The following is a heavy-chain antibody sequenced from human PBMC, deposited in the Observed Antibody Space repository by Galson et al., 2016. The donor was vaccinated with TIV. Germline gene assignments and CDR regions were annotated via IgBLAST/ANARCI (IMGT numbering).Heavy chain of an antibody. CDR1: GFTFSSYA. CDR3: AKVPSSGFSYYYGWDV. V-gene: IGHV3-23*01. Sequence: SLRLSCAASGFTFSSYAMSWVRQAPGKGLEWVSAISGSGGSTWYADSVKGRFTISRDNSKNTLYVQMNSLRAEDTAVYYCAKVPSSGFSYYYGWDVWGQGTTVTVSS. CDR2: ISGSGGST. D-gene: IGHD3-10*01. J-gene: IGHJ6*02.